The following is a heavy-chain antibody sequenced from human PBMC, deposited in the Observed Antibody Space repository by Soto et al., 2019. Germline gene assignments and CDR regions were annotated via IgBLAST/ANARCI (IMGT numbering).Heavy chain of an antibody. J-gene: IGHJ5*02. CDR3: ARSSARNFGIIIAGSNWFDT. D-gene: IGHD3-3*01. V-gene: IGHV1-46*01. CDR1: GDTFTSYY. CDR2: INPHGGST. Sequence: ASVKVSCKAPGDTFTSYYLNWVRQAPGQGLEWMGVINPHGGSTKYAQKFQGRITMTRDTSRSTVYMELSSLRSDDTAIYYCARSSARNFGIIIAGSNWFDTWGQGTLVTVSS.